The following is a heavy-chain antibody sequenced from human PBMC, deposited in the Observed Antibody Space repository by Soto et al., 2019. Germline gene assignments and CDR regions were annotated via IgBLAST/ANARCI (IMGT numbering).Heavy chain of an antibody. CDR3: ARLAAVAGTKYYYYFYGMDV. J-gene: IGHJ6*02. CDR2: INHSGST. V-gene: IGHV4-34*01. D-gene: IGHD6-19*01. CDR1: GGSFSGDY. Sequence: SDTLSVTCAVYGGSFSGDYWSWIRQPPGKGLEWIGEINHSGSTNYNPSLKSRVTISVDTSKNQFSLKLSSVTAADTAVYYCARLAAVAGTKYYYYFYGMDVWGQGTTVT.